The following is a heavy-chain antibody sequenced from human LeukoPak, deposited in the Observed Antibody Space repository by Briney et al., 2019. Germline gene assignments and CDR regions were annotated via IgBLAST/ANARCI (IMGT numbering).Heavy chain of an antibody. CDR3: ASYDGSGYRYFDY. D-gene: IGHD3-22*01. CDR1: GGSFSGYY. V-gene: IGHV4-34*01. J-gene: IGHJ4*02. CDR2: INHSGST. Sequence: SETLSLTCAVYGGSFSGYYWSWIRQPPGKGLEWIGEINHSGSTNYNPSLKSRVTISVDTSKNQFSLKLSSVTATDTAMYYCASYDGSGYRYFDYWGQGTLVTVSS.